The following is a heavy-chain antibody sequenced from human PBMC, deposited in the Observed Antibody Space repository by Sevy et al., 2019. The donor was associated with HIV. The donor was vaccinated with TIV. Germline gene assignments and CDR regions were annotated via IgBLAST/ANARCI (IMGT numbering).Heavy chain of an antibody. CDR1: GFTFSNYN. Sequence: GGSLRLSCAASGFTFSNYNMDWVRQAPGKGLEWVSYITFSSNTKYYADSVKGRFTISRDNAKKSLYLQMNSLRAEDTAVYYCARHQLRVSATGFDYWGQGTLVTVSS. CDR2: ITFSSNTK. CDR3: ARHQLRVSATGFDY. D-gene: IGHD6-13*01. J-gene: IGHJ4*02. V-gene: IGHV3-48*01.